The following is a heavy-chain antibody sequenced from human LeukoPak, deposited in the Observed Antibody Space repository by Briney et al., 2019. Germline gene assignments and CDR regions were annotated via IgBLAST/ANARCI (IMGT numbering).Heavy chain of an antibody. D-gene: IGHD5-18*01. CDR3: ARQDTAMVLDAFDI. CDR1: GDGFTSYW. CDR2: IYPGDSDT. J-gene: IGHJ3*02. Sequence: GEALQISFQGSGDGFTSYWIGWVRRMPGKGREWRGIIYPGDSDTRYSPSVQGQVTISADKSIVTAYLQWSSLKASDTAMYYCARQDTAMVLDAFDIWGQGTMVTVPS. V-gene: IGHV5-51*01.